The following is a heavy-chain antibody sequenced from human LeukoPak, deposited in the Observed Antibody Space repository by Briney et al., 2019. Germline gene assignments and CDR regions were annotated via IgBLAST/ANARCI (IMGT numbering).Heavy chain of an antibody. CDR2: ISSTGSTI. Sequence: GGSLRLSCAASGLTFSTYSMNWVRQAPGKGLEWVSYISSTGSTIYYADSVKGRFTISRDNAKNSLYLQMSSLRAEDTTLYYCVGEQRAAAGTSYWGQGTLVTVSS. CDR1: GLTFSTYS. J-gene: IGHJ4*02. CDR3: VGEQRAAAGTSY. D-gene: IGHD6-13*01. V-gene: IGHV3-48*01.